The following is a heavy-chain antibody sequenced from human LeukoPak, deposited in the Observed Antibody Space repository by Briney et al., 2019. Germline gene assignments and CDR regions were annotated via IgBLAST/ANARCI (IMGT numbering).Heavy chain of an antibody. CDR1: GFTFNNYA. Sequence: GGSLRLSCAASGFTFNNYAMSWVRQAPGKGLEWVAAISGSGATTYYGDSVKGRSTISRDNSKNPLYLQMNSLRADDTAVYYCAKDRANWGHSGDYWGQGTRVTVSS. CDR3: AKDRANWGHSGDY. D-gene: IGHD7-27*01. J-gene: IGHJ4*02. CDR2: ISGSGATT. V-gene: IGHV3-23*01.